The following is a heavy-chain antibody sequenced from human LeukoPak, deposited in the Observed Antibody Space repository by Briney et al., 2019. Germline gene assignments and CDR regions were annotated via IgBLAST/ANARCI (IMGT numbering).Heavy chain of an antibody. V-gene: IGHV3-23*01. CDR3: AKGGQDFDFWRFDL. D-gene: IGHD3-3*01. Sequence: GGFLRLSCAASGFSFSVSALSWVRHSPGKGLKWVSSISDTGGRTYYADSVKGRFTITRDNSRNTVNLQMNSLRAGDTARYYCAKGGQDFDFWRFDLWGQGILVIVSS. J-gene: IGHJ5*02. CDR2: ISDTGGRT. CDR1: GFSFSVSA.